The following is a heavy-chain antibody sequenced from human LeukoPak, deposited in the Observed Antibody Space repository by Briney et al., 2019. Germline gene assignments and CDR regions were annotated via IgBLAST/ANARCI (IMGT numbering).Heavy chain of an antibody. V-gene: IGHV1-46*01. CDR1: GYTFTSYY. CDR3: AREPEYSSSWYGVWYFDY. Sequence: ASVKVSCKASGYTFTSYYMHWVRQAPGQGLEWMGIINPSGGSTSYAQKFQGRDTMTRDTSTSTAYMELSSLRSEDTAVYYCAREPEYSSSWYGVWYFDYWGQGTLVTVSS. D-gene: IGHD6-13*01. CDR2: INPSGGST. J-gene: IGHJ4*02.